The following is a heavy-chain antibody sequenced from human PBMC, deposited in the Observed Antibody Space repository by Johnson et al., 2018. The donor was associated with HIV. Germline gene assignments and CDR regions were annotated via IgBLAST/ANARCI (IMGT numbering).Heavy chain of an antibody. CDR2: INWNGGRT. Sequence: VQLVESGGGVARPGESLRLSCVASGFTFDDYVMSWVRQAPGKGLEWVSSINWNGGRTGYADSLKGRLTISRDNAKNSLYLQMNSLRAEDTALYYCARVVVEPWRFREGGDAFDIWGQGTMVTVSS. J-gene: IGHJ3*02. CDR1: GFTFDDYV. D-gene: IGHD3-10*01. V-gene: IGHV3-20*04. CDR3: ARVVVEPWRFREGGDAFDI.